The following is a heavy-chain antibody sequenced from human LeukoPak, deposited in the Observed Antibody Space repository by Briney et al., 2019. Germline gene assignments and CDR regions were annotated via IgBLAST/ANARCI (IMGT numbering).Heavy chain of an antibody. CDR2: INQDGSEK. J-gene: IGHJ4*02. CDR1: GFTFSSYG. D-gene: IGHD3-22*01. Sequence: GGSLRLSCAASGFTFSSYGMSWVRQAPGKGLEWVANINQDGSEKYYVDSVRGRFSISRDNAKNSLYLQMNSLRAEDTAVYYCAGLPAYYYDTSGFYFDYWGQGTLVTVSS. V-gene: IGHV3-7*01. CDR3: AGLPAYYYDTSGFYFDY.